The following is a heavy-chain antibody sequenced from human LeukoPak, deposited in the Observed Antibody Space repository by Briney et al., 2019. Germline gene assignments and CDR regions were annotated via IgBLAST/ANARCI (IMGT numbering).Heavy chain of an antibody. CDR2: ISSSSSYI. V-gene: IGHV3-21*01. D-gene: IGHD4-17*01. J-gene: IGHJ4*02. CDR3: ARERDYGDYVAYFDY. Sequence: PGGSLRLSCAASGFTFSSYSMNWVRQAPGKGLEWVSSISSSSSYIYYADSVKGRFTISRDNAKNSLYLQMNSLRAEDTAVYYCARERDYGDYVAYFDYWGQGTLVTVSS. CDR1: GFTFSSYS.